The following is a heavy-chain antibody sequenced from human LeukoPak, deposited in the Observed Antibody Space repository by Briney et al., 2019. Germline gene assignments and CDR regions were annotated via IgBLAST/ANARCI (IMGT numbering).Heavy chain of an antibody. D-gene: IGHD3-22*01. Sequence: GGSLRLSCAASGFTFSSYVMHWARQAPGEGLEWVAVIRQDGDGKFYGNSVKGRFTISRDNSRDTLYLQMDSLTTEDTAIYYCATEGHTSGHAGALGFDPWGQGTLVTVS. CDR1: GFTFSSYV. V-gene: IGHV3-30*03. J-gene: IGHJ5*02. CDR3: ATEGHTSGHAGALGFDP. CDR2: IRQDGDGK.